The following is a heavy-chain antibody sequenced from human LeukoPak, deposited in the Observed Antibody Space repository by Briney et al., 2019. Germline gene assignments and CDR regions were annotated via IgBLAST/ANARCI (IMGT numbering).Heavy chain of an antibody. CDR3: ARPQYSSSWYAAFDI. Sequence: SETLSLTCAVYGGSFSGYYWSWIRQPPGKGLEWIGEINHSGSTNYNPSLKSRVTISVDTSKNQFSLKLSSVTAADTAVYYCARPQYSSSWYAAFDIWGQGTMVTVSS. CDR1: GGSFSGYY. J-gene: IGHJ3*02. CDR2: INHSGST. V-gene: IGHV4-34*01. D-gene: IGHD6-13*01.